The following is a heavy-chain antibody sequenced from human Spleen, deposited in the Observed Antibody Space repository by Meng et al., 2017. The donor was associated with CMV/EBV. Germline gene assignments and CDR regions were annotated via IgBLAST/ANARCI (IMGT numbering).Heavy chain of an antibody. CDR2: ISSYNGNT. Sequence: YTFTSYGISWVRHAPGQGLEWMGWISSYNGNTNYAQKLQGRVTMTTDTSTSTAYMELRSLRSDDTAVYYCARDPHDCSSTSCYNFDYWGQGTLVTVSS. CDR3: ARDPHDCSSTSCYNFDY. J-gene: IGHJ4*02. CDR1: YTFTSYG. D-gene: IGHD2-2*02. V-gene: IGHV1-18*01.